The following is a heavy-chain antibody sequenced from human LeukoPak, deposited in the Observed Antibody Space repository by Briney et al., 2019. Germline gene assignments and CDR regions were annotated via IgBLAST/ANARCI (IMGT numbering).Heavy chain of an antibody. CDR2: INYSGNS. CDR3: ARLDCISETRYNY. Sequence: SETLSLTCIVSGDSINTDYWSWVRQSPGKGLEWIGYINYSGNSAYNPPLRSRVTISVNRPNKKVSLKMRSVTAADTAIYYCARLDCISETRYNYWAVGALVTVSS. J-gene: IGHJ4*02. CDR1: GDSINTDY. V-gene: IGHV4-59*08. D-gene: IGHD3-16*02.